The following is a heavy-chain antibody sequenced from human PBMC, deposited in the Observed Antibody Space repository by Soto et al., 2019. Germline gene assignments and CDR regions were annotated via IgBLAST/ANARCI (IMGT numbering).Heavy chain of an antibody. J-gene: IGHJ6*02. CDR3: AKSGELYYYYGMDV. V-gene: IGHV3-30*18. Sequence: VQLVESGGGVVQPGRSLRLSCAASGFTFSSYGMHWVRQAPGKGLEWVAVISYDGSNKYYADSVKGRFTISRDNSKNTLYLQMNSLRAEDTAVYYCAKSGELYYYYGMDVWGQGTTVTVSS. CDR1: GFTFSSYG. D-gene: IGHD1-26*01. CDR2: ISYDGSNK.